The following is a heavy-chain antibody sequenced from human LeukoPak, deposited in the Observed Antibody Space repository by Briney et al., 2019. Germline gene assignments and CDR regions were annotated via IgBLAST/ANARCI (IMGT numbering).Heavy chain of an antibody. CDR3: AASRGRIVGATY. D-gene: IGHD1-26*01. CDR2: INPNSGGT. Sequence: GASVKVSCKASGYTFTGYYMHWVRQAPGQGLEWMGWINPNSGGTNYAQKFQGWVTMTRDTSISTAYMELSRLRSDDTAVYYCAASRGRIVGATYWGQGTLVTVSS. CDR1: GYTFTGYY. J-gene: IGHJ4*02. V-gene: IGHV1-2*04.